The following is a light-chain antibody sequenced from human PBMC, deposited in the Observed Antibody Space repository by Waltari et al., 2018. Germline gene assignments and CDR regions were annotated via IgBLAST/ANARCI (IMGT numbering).Light chain of an antibody. Sequence: DIVMTQSPDSLAVSVGERAPINCKSSQSVLYSSNDKNYLAWYQQKPGQPPKLLIYWASTRESGVPDRFSGSGSGTEFTLTISSLQAEDVAVYYCQQYYSSPYTFGQGTKLEIK. CDR3: QQYYSSPYT. J-gene: IGKJ2*01. CDR2: WAS. CDR1: QSVLYSSNDKNY. V-gene: IGKV4-1*01.